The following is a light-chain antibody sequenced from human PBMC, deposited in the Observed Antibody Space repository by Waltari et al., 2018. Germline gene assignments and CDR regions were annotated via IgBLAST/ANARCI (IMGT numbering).Light chain of an antibody. Sequence: QSALTQPASVSGSPGQSITISCTGTSSDVGGYNYASWYQQHPGKAPKLMIYEVSNRPSGVSNRVSGYKSGNTASLTISGLQAEDEADYYCSSYTSSSTVVFGGGTKLTVL. CDR3: SSYTSSSTVV. J-gene: IGLJ2*01. CDR1: SSDVGGYNY. V-gene: IGLV2-14*01. CDR2: EVS.